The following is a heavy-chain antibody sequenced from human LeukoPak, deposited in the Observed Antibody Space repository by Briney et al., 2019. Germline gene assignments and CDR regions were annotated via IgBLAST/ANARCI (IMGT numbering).Heavy chain of an antibody. Sequence: PGGSLRLSCAASGFTFSSYWMHWVRQAPGKGLEWVSYISSSSSTIYYADSVKGRFTISRDNAKNSLYLQMNSLRAEDTAVYYCARELESVDYWGQGTLVTVSS. D-gene: IGHD1-1*01. CDR3: ARELESVDY. CDR2: ISSSSSTI. CDR1: GFTFSSYW. J-gene: IGHJ4*02. V-gene: IGHV3-48*01.